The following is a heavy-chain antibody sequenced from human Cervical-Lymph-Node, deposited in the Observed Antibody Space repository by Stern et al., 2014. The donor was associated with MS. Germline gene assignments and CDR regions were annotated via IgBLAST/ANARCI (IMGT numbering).Heavy chain of an antibody. CDR2: ITPVFASA. CDR3: AREVGSLAMDV. CDR1: GDTFTDYA. V-gene: IGHV1-69*06. Sequence: QVQLVESEAEVKKPGSSVKVSCKASGDTFTDYAISWVRQAPGQGPEWMGGITPVFASADYAQKFQGRLTITADKSTSTAYMDLSSLTSEDTAVYYCAREVGSLAMDVWGQGTTVIVSS. J-gene: IGHJ6*01. D-gene: IGHD1-1*01.